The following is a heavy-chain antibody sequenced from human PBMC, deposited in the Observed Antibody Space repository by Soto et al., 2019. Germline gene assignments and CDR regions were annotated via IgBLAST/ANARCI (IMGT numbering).Heavy chain of an antibody. CDR2: IYYSGST. J-gene: IGHJ5*02. CDR3: ARFLEWLVFGFAP. D-gene: IGHD3-3*01. V-gene: IGHV4-59*01. Sequence: PSETLSLPCTVSGGSISSYYWSWIRQHPGKGLEWIGYIYYSGSTNYNPSLKSRVTISVDTSKNQFSLKLSSVTAADTAVYYCARFLEWLVFGFAPWGQGTLVTVSS. CDR1: GGSISSYY.